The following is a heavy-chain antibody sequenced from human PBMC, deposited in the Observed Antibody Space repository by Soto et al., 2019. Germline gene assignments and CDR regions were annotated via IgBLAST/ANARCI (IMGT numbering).Heavy chain of an antibody. J-gene: IGHJ4*02. D-gene: IGHD3-9*01. CDR3: TSMPLGYYDILTGLDY. CDR1: GFTFSNAW. CDR2: IKSKTDGGTT. V-gene: IGHV3-15*01. Sequence: EVQLVESGGGLVKPGGSLRLSCAASGFTFSNAWMSWVRQAPGKGLEWVGRIKSKTDGGTTDYAEPVKGRFTISRDDSKNTLYLQMNSLKTEDTAVYYCTSMPLGYYDILTGLDYWGQGTLVTVSS.